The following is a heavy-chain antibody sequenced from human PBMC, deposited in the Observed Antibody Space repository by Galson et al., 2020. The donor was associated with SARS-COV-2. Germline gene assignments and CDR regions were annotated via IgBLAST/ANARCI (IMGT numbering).Heavy chain of an antibody. D-gene: IGHD3-10*01. CDR2: IRSKAYGGTT. Sequence: TGGSLRLSCTASGFIFGDYAMSWVRQAPGKGLEWVGFIRSKAYGGTTEYAASVKGRFTISRDDSKSIAYLQMNSLKTEDTAVYYCTRGFMYYYGSGTYYEDYWGQGALVTVSS. CDR1: GFIFGDYA. V-gene: IGHV3-49*04. J-gene: IGHJ4*02. CDR3: TRGFMYYYGSGTYYEDY.